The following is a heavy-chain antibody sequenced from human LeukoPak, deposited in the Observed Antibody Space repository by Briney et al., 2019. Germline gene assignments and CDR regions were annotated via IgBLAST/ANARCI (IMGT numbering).Heavy chain of an antibody. D-gene: IGHD5-12*01. CDR3: ARGGGFDWGAFDY. J-gene: IGHJ4*02. CDR1: GGSISSYY. Sequence: SETLSLTYSVSGGSISSYYWSWIRQPPGKGLEWIGFISYSGNTAYRPSLKSRVSISVDTSKNQFSLKVSSVTAADTAVYYCARGGGFDWGAFDYWGQGTLVTVSS. CDR2: ISYSGNT. V-gene: IGHV4-59*01.